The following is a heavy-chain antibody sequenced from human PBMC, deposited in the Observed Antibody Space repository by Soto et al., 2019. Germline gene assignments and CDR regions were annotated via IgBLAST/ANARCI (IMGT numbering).Heavy chain of an antibody. CDR3: ARSPATDLSYYYYGMDV. J-gene: IGHJ6*02. CDR1: GYSFTSYW. CDR2: IDPSDSYT. V-gene: IGHV5-10-1*01. Sequence: RGESLKISCKGSGYSFTSYWISWVRQMPGKGLEWMGRIDPSDSYTNYSPSFQGHVTISADKSISTAYLQWRCLKAPDTAMYYCARSPATDLSYYYYGMDVWCPGTTVNVSS. D-gene: IGHD3-16*02.